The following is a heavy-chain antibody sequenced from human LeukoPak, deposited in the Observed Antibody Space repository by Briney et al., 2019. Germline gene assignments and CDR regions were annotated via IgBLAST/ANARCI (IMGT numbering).Heavy chain of an antibody. CDR3: AKDLDIVATITGN. D-gene: IGHD5-12*01. J-gene: IGHJ1*01. V-gene: IGHV3-33*06. Sequence: GGAVPLSFEASGFTFRSHGMHWVRQAPGKGLEWVAVIWFGGRHEYYVDSVKGRFTISRDNFKNTMYLQMNSLRAEDTAVYYCAKDLDIVATITGNWGQ. CDR1: GFTFRSHG. CDR2: IWFGGRHE.